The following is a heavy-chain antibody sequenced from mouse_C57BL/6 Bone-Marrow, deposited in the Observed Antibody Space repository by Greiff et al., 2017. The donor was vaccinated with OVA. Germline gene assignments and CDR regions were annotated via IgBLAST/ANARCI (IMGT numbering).Heavy chain of an antibody. CDR3: ARSYYGSSYVGFAY. J-gene: IGHJ3*01. D-gene: IGHD1-1*01. CDR2: INTSSGYT. V-gene: IGHV1-4*01. CDR1: GYTFTSYT. Sequence: QVQLQQSGAELARPGASVKMSCKASGYTFTSYTMHWVKQRPGQGLEWIGYINTSSGYTKYNQKFKDKATFTADKSSSTAYMQLSSLTSEDSAVYYCARSYYGSSYVGFAYWGQGTLVTVSA.